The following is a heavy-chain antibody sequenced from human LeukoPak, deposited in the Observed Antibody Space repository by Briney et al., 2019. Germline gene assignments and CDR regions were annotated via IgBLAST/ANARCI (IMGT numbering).Heavy chain of an antibody. V-gene: IGHV4-30-4*08. CDR1: GGSISSGDYY. D-gene: IGHD2-2*02. CDR3: ARGIDCSSASCYSV. Sequence: KPSETLSLTCTVSGGSISSGDYYWSWIRQPPGKGLEWIGYIYYSGSTYYNPSLKSRVTMSVDSSKTQFSLKLSSVTAADTAVYYCARGIDCSSASCYSVWGKGTTVTVSS. J-gene: IGHJ6*04. CDR2: IYYSGST.